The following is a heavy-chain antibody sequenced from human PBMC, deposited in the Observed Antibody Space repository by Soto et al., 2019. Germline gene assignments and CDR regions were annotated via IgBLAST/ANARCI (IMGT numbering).Heavy chain of an antibody. Sequence: GGSLRLSCAASGFTFSSYSVNWVRQAPGKGLEWVSSISSSSSYIYYADSVKGRFTISRDNAKNSLYLQMNSLRAEDTAVYYCAREGHYSNYDFTALGAFDIWGQGTMVTVSS. J-gene: IGHJ3*02. V-gene: IGHV3-21*01. CDR2: ISSSSSYI. CDR1: GFTFSSYS. D-gene: IGHD4-4*01. CDR3: AREGHYSNYDFTALGAFDI.